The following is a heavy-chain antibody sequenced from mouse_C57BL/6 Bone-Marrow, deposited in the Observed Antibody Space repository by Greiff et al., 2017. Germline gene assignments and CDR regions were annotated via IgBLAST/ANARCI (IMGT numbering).Heavy chain of an antibody. J-gene: IGHJ2*01. Sequence: QVQLQQPGAELVMPGASVKLSCKASGYTFNSYWMHWVKQRPGQGLEWIGEIDPSDSYTNYNQKFKGKSTLTVDKSSSTAYMQLSSLTSEDAAVYDCAREGYYGSSLYYFDYWGQGTTLTVSS. CDR3: AREGYYGSSLYYFDY. CDR1: GYTFNSYW. CDR2: IDPSDSYT. D-gene: IGHD1-1*01. V-gene: IGHV1-69*01.